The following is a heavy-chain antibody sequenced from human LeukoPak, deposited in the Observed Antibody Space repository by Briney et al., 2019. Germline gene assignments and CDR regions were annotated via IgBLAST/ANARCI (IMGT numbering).Heavy chain of an antibody. CDR2: INAGNGNT. Sequence: ASVKVSCKASGYTFTSYAMYWVRQAPGQRLEWMGWINAGNGNTKYSQKFQGRVTTTRDTSASTAYMELSSLRSEDTAVYYCARDGASASLHFDYWGQGTLVTVSS. J-gene: IGHJ4*02. V-gene: IGHV1-3*01. CDR3: ARDGASASLHFDY. CDR1: GYTFTSYA. D-gene: IGHD3-16*01.